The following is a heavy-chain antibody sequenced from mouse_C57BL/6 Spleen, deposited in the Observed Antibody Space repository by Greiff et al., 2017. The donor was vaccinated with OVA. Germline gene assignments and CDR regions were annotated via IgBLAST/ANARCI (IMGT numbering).Heavy chain of an antibody. CDR2: IHPSDSDT. CDR3: AIEDYYSNWDAMDY. J-gene: IGHJ4*01. CDR1: GYTFTSYW. Sequence: QVQLQQSDAELVKPGASVKISCKASGYTFTSYWMHWVKQRPGQGLEWIGRIHPSDSDTNYNQKFKGKATLTVDKSSSTAYMQLSSLTSEDSAVYYCAIEDYYSNWDAMDYWGQGTSVTVSS. D-gene: IGHD2-5*01. V-gene: IGHV1-74*01.